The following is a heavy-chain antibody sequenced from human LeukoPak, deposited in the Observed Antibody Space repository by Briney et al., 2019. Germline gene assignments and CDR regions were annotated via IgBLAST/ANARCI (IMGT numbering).Heavy chain of an antibody. CDR3: AKARYYDSSGLLYY. J-gene: IGHJ4*02. D-gene: IGHD3-22*01. CDR1: GFTFSSYG. Sequence: GGSLRLSCAASGFTFSSYGMHWVRQAPGKGLEWVAFIRYDGSNKYYADSVKGRFTISRDNSKNTLYLQMNSLRAEDTAVYYCAKARYYDSSGLLYYWGQGALVTVSS. V-gene: IGHV3-30*02. CDR2: IRYDGSNK.